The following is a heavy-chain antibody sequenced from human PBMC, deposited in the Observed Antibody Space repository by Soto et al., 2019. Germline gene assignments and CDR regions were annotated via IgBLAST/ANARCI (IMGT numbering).Heavy chain of an antibody. J-gene: IGHJ4*02. Sequence: QVQLQQWGAGLLKPSETLPLTCAVYGGSFSGYYWRWIRQPPGQGLEWIGEINHSGSTNYNPSLKSRVTISVDTSKNQFSLKLSSVTAADTAVYYCARGRLLWFGELWGYWGQGTLVTVSS. CDR3: ARGRLLWFGELWGY. D-gene: IGHD3-10*01. V-gene: IGHV4-34*01. CDR1: GGSFSGYY. CDR2: INHSGST.